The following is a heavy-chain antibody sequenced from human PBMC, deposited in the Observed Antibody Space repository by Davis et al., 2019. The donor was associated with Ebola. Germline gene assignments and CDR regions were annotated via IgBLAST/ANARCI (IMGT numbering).Heavy chain of an antibody. Sequence: SETLSLTCTVSGGSISSSYWSWIRQPPGKGLEWIGYIYHSESSNYNPSLKSRVTISVDTSKNHFSLKLSSVTAADTAVYYCARVWNDYGSGSYYDYWGQGILVTVSS. CDR3: ARVWNDYGSGSYYDY. CDR2: IYHSESS. D-gene: IGHD3-10*01. V-gene: IGHV4-59*01. CDR1: GGSISSSY. J-gene: IGHJ4*02.